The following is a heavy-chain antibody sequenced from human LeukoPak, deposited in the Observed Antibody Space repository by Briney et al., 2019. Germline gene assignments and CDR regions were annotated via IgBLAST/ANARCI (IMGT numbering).Heavy chain of an antibody. D-gene: IGHD6-19*01. CDR2: IYYTGGT. CDR3: AKYGNSGWVIDN. V-gene: IGHV4-59*08. J-gene: IGHJ4*02. Sequence: SETLSPTCTVSGGSIGSNYWTWIRQPPGKGLEYIGYIYYTGGTNYNPSLKSRVTISVDTSKNQFSLRLSSVTAADTAVYFCAKYGNSGWVIDNWGQGTLVTVSS. CDR1: GGSIGSNY.